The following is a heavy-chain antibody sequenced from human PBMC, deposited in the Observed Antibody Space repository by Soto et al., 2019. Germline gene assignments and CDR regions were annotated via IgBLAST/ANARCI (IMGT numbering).Heavy chain of an antibody. J-gene: IGHJ4*02. CDR2: ITSTGSST. Sequence: EVHLLESGGGFVQPGGSLRLSCAASGFTFSNYAMTWVCQAPAKGLEWVSAITSTGSSTYYADSVKGRFTISRDNSKNTLFLQINSLRAVDTAVYYCAKGAEGYVVSSLDCCGQGTLVSVSS. V-gene: IGHV3-23*01. CDR1: GFTFSNYA. CDR3: AKGAEGYVVSSLDC. D-gene: IGHD5-12*01.